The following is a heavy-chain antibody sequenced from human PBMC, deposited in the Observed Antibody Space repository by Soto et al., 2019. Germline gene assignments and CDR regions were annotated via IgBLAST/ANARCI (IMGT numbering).Heavy chain of an antibody. V-gene: IGHV1-3*01. J-gene: IGHJ6*02. D-gene: IGHD2-2*01. CDR3: ARTDCSSASCYNYYYYGRDF. Sequence: GASVKVSCKTSGYSFTKYGLHWVRQAPGQRLEWMGWINPGNGDTKYSQKFQGRVTITRDTSATTAYMELSSLRSEDSAVFYCARTDCSSASCYNYYYYGRDFWGQGTTVTVAS. CDR1: GYSFTKYG. CDR2: INPGNGDT.